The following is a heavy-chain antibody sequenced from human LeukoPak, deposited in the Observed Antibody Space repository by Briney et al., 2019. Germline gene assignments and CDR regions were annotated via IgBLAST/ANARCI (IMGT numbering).Heavy chain of an antibody. CDR1: GFTFSSYS. Sequence: GGSLRLSCAASGFTFSSYSMNWVRQAPGEGLEWVSSISSSSSYIYYADSVKGRFTISRDNAKNSLYLQMNSLRAEDTALYYCASVDYYGSGNYYNDVDYWGQGTVVTVSS. D-gene: IGHD3-10*01. V-gene: IGHV3-21*01. J-gene: IGHJ4*02. CDR2: ISSSSSYI. CDR3: ASVDYYGSGNYYNDVDY.